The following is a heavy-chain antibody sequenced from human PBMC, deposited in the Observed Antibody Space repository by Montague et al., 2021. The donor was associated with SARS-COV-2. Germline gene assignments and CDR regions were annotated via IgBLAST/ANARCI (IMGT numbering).Heavy chain of an antibody. V-gene: IGHV4-39*02. Sequence: SETLSPTCTVSDDSITSSTYYWAWIRQPPGKGLEWIGSFYYTGSTYYNPSLKSRVTMSVDTSKKHFSLNLNSVTAADTAVYYCARGRSGFFNPLDYWGQGTLVTVSS. CDR1: DDSITSSTYY. J-gene: IGHJ4*02. CDR2: FYYTGST. CDR3: ARGRSGFFNPLDY. D-gene: IGHD3-3*01.